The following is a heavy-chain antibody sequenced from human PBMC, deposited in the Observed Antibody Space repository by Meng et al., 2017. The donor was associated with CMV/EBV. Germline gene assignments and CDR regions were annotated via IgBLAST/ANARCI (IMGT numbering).Heavy chain of an antibody. CDR3: ARDYGDLRQDY. J-gene: IGHJ4*02. Sequence: LQRQESGPGLVKPRETLSLPCTVSGGSISSSSYYWGWIRQPPGKGLEWIGSIYYSGSTYYNPSLKSRVTISVDTSKNQFSLKLSSVTAADTAVYYCARDYGDLRQDYWGQGTLVTVAS. CDR2: IYYSGST. V-gene: IGHV4-39*07. D-gene: IGHD4-17*01. CDR1: GGSISSSSYY.